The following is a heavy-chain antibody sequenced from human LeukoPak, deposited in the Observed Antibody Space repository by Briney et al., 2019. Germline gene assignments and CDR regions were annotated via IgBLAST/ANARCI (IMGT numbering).Heavy chain of an antibody. CDR1: GFTFSSYA. V-gene: IGHV4-34*01. CDR3: ARGYYDSSSLSSFDY. J-gene: IGHJ4*02. D-gene: IGHD3-22*01. CDR2: INHSGST. Sequence: GSLRLSCAASGFTFSSYAMSWVRQPPGKGLEWIGEINHSGSTNYNPSLKSRVTISVDTSKNQFSLKLSSVTAADTAVYYCARGYYDSSSLSSFDYWGQGTLVTVSS.